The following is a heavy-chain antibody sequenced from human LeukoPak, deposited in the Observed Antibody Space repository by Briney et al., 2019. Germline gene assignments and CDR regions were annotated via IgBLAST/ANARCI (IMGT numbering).Heavy chain of an antibody. CDR1: GFTFSSYG. V-gene: IGHV3-30*18. Sequence: GGSLRLSCAASGFTFSSYGMHWVRQAPGKGLEWVAVISYDGSNKYYADSVKGRSTISRDNSKNTLYLQMNSLRAEDTAVYYCAKADAFDIWGQGTMVTVSS. CDR3: AKADAFDI. CDR2: ISYDGSNK. J-gene: IGHJ3*02.